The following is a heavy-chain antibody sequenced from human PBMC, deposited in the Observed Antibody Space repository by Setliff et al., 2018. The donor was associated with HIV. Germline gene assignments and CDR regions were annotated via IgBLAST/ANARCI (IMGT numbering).Heavy chain of an antibody. CDR2: FDPEDGET. J-gene: IGHJ4*02. D-gene: IGHD6-6*01. CDR3: ARDLFGPWYSGSSGLAY. CDR1: GSTLTELS. Sequence: ASVKVSCKVSGSTLTELSMHWVRQAPGKGLEWMGSFDPEDGETIYAQKFQGRVTMTEDTSTDTAYMELSSLRSNDTGIYYCARDLFGPWYSGSSGLAYWGQGTQVTVSS. V-gene: IGHV1-24*01.